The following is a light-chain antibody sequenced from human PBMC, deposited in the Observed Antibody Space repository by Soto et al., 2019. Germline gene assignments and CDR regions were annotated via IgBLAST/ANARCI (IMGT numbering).Light chain of an antibody. CDR1: QSSGNY. CDR2: AAS. V-gene: IGKV1-39*01. Sequence: DIQIPQSPSSLSAFVGHRAPTTFRSSQSSGNYLNWFQQKPGRARKLLIYAASYLGAGVRSRFSGAGSGTDFTLSINSLQTEDFATCYCQQSYSDLWTFGQGTKVDIK. CDR3: QQSYSDLWT. J-gene: IGKJ1*01.